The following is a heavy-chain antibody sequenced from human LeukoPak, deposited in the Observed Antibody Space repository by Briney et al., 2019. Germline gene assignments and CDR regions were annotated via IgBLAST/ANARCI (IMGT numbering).Heavy chain of an antibody. CDR3: AKDLAVRSSFVEADY. Sequence: GGSLRLSCAASGFTFSSYAMSWVRQAPGRGLEWVSAISGSGGSTYYADSVKGRFTISRDNSKNTLYLQMNSLRAEDTAVYYCAKDLAVRSSFVEADYWGQGTLVTVSS. J-gene: IGHJ4*02. V-gene: IGHV3-23*01. D-gene: IGHD6-6*01. CDR1: GFTFSSYA. CDR2: ISGSGGST.